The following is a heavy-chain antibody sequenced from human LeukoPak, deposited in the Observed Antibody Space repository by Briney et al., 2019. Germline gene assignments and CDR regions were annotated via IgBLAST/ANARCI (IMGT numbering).Heavy chain of an antibody. CDR2: INPDGSST. CDR3: ARATAVAFDS. V-gene: IGHV3-74*01. Sequence: GGSLRLSCAASGFTFSSYWMDWVRQAPGKGLVWVSRINPDGSSTSYADSVKGRFTISRDNAKNTVYLQMNSLRAEDTAVYYCARATAVAFDSWGQGTLVTVSS. D-gene: IGHD6-19*01. J-gene: IGHJ4*02. CDR1: GFTFSSYW.